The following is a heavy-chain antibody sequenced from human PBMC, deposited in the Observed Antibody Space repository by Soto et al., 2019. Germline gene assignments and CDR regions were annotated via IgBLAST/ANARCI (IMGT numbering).Heavy chain of an antibody. CDR1: GGAISSRKW. D-gene: IGHD6-13*01. CDR2: IYQSGST. J-gene: IGHJ4*02. CDR3: ARASATIAAAAIFDY. V-gene: IGHV4-4*02. Sequence: SETLSLTCAVSGGAISSRKWWSWVRQPPGKGLEWIGEIYQSGSTNYNPSLESRVRMSVDKSRNQFSLKLTSVSAADTAVYYCARASATIAAAAIFDYWGQGTLVT.